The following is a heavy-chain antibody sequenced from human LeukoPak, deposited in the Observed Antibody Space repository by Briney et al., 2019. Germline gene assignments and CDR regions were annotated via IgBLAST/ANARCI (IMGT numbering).Heavy chain of an antibody. Sequence: PSETLSLTCTVSGGSVTKYYWHWIRQAPGKGLEWIGFIFHTGITNYNPSLKSRVTISVDTSKNQFSLKLSSVTAADTAVYYCARARDYYDSSSYPNWFDPWGQGTLVTVSS. J-gene: IGHJ5*02. CDR2: IFHTGIT. CDR3: ARARDYYDSSSYPNWFDP. D-gene: IGHD3-22*01. CDR1: GGSVTKYY. V-gene: IGHV4-59*02.